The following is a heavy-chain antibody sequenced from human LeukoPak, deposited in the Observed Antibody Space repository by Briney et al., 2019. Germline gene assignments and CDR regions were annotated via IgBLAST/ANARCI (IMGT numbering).Heavy chain of an antibody. CDR2: IYYSGTT. V-gene: IGHV4-39*01. J-gene: IGHJ5*02. CDR3: ARGGEENWFDP. Sequence: SETLSLTCTVSGGSISSTSHYWGWVRQPPGKGLEWIGSIYYSGTTYYNPSLKSRATISVDTSKNQFSLKLSSVTAADTAVYYCARGGEENWFDPWGQGTLVTVSS. CDR1: GGSISSTSHY.